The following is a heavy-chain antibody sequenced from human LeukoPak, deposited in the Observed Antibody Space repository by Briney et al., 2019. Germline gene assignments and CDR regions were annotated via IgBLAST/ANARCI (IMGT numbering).Heavy chain of an antibody. D-gene: IGHD4-17*01. J-gene: IGHJ5*02. V-gene: IGHV1-46*01. CDR3: AKEVTTSKVGHWFDP. CDR1: GYTFTSYY. CDR2: INPSGGST. Sequence: ASVKVSCKASGYTFTSYYMHWERQAPGQGLEWMGIINPSGGSTSYAQKFRGRVTMTRDTSTSTVYMELSSLRSEDTAVYYCAKEVTTSKVGHWFDPWGQGTLVTVSS.